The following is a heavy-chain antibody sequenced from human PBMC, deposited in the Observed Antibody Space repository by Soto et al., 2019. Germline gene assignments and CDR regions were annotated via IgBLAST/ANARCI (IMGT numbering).Heavy chain of an antibody. CDR2: VYYSGST. CDR3: AREGSYSAYNFAHGIQLWSFDF. Sequence: SETLSLTCSVSGGSVSNKTYYWSWIRQPPGKRLEWIGYVYYSGSTSFNPSLESRVAMSVDTSKNHFSLNLSSVTAADMAVYYCAREGSYSAYNFAHGIQLWSFDFWGQGALVTVSS. CDR1: GGSVSNKTYY. D-gene: IGHD5-12*01. V-gene: IGHV4-61*03. J-gene: IGHJ4*02.